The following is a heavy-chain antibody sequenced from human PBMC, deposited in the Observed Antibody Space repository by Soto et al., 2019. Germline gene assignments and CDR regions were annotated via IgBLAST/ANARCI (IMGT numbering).Heavy chain of an antibody. Sequence: GGSLRLSCAASGFTFSNAWMSWVRQAPGKGLEWVGRIKSKTDGGTTDYAAPVKGRFTISRDDSKNTLYLQMNSLKTEDTAVYYCTTASTGTTRWDYYYYGMDVWGQGTTVTVSS. J-gene: IGHJ6*02. CDR2: IKSKTDGGTT. CDR1: GFTFSNAW. D-gene: IGHD1-1*01. CDR3: TTASTGTTRWDYYYYGMDV. V-gene: IGHV3-15*01.